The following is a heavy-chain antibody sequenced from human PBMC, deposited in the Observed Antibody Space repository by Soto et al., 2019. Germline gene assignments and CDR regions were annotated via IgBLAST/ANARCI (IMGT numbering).Heavy chain of an antibody. V-gene: IGHV3-30-3*01. J-gene: IGHJ4*02. Sequence: QVQLVESGGGVVQPGRPLRLSCAAFGFSFDIYTMHWVRQAPGKGLEWVAVISYDGGNKKYADSVQGRFTISRDNSKNTLHLQMNSLRAEDTAVYYCVGAQEWPADPFDYWGQGTLVTVSS. CDR3: VGAQEWPADPFDY. D-gene: IGHD3-3*01. CDR2: ISYDGGNK. CDR1: GFSFDIYT.